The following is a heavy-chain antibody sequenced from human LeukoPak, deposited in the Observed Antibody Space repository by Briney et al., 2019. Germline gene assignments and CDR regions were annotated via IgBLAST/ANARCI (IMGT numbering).Heavy chain of an antibody. Sequence: SETLSLTCAVYGGSFSGYYWSWIRQPPEKGLEWIGEINHSGSTNYNPSLKSRVTISVDTSKNQFSLNLSSVTAADTAVYYCASSMYMGNFDYWGQGTLVTVSS. V-gene: IGHV4-34*01. CDR3: ASSMYMGNFDY. CDR1: GGSFSGYY. CDR2: INHSGST. D-gene: IGHD7-27*01. J-gene: IGHJ4*02.